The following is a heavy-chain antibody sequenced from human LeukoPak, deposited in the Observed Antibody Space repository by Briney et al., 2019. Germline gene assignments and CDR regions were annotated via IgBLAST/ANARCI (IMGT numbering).Heavy chain of an antibody. CDR2: ITSDGSNK. Sequence: GGSLRLSCAASGFTFTSYAMHWVRQAPGKGLEWVAIITSDGSNKHYADSVKGRFTISRDNSRNTLYLKMNSLRVEDTAVYYCARESGLLRGYSYRHWGQGTLVTVSS. CDR1: GFTFTSYA. J-gene: IGHJ4*02. CDR3: ARESGLLRGYSYRH. D-gene: IGHD5-18*01. V-gene: IGHV3-30*04.